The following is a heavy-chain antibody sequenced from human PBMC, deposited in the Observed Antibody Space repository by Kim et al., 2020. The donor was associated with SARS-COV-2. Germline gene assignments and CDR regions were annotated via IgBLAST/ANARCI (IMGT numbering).Heavy chain of an antibody. CDR1: GFTFSSYG. Sequence: GGSLRLSCAASGFTFSSYGMHWVRQAPGKGLEWVAVIWYDGSNKYYADSVKGRFTISRVNSKNTLYLQMNSLRAEDTAVYYCAKNRDYYYYGMDVWGQGTTVTVSS. CDR2: IWYDGSNK. V-gene: IGHV3-33*06. J-gene: IGHJ6*02. CDR3: AKNRDYYYYGMDV.